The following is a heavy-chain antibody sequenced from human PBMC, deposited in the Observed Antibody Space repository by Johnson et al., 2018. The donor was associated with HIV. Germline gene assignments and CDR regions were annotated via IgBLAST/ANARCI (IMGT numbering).Heavy chain of an antibody. CDR1: GFTFSSYA. J-gene: IGHJ3*02. CDR2: ISWNSGSI. V-gene: IGHV3-9*01. CDR3: AKEDSSGDAFDI. Sequence: VQLVESGGGLVQPGGSLRLSCAASGFTFSSYAMSWVRQAPGKGLEWVSGISWNSGSIGYADSVKGRFTISRDNAKNSLYLQMNSLRAEDTALYYCAKEDSSGDAFDIWGQGTMVTVSS. D-gene: IGHD6-19*01.